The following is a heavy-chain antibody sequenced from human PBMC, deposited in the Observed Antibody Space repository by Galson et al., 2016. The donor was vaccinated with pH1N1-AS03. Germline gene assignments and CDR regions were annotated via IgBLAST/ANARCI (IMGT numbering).Heavy chain of an antibody. V-gene: IGHV1-69*04. J-gene: IGHJ5*02. Sequence: SVKVSCKASGGSFSRYGISWVRQAPGQGLEWMGRIIPMYDIVNNAQKFQGRVTITADKSTSTVYMELSSLRSDDTALYYCARGGNILNWDDGVHWLDPWGQGTLVTVSS. CDR3: ARGGNILNWDDGVHWLDP. D-gene: IGHD1-1*01. CDR1: GGSFSRYG. CDR2: IIPMYDIV.